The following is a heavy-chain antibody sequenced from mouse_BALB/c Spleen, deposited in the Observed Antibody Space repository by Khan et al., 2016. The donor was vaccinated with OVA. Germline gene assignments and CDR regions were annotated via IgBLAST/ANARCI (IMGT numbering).Heavy chain of an antibody. CDR1: GFSLTSYG. J-gene: IGHJ4*01. Sequence: VQLQESGPGLVAPSQSLSITCTVSGFSLTSYGVHWVRQPPGKGLEWLGVIWAGGSTNYNSALMSRLSISRDKSKSQVFLKMNSLQTGDTATYYCARGDGYYEDAMDCWGQGTSVTVPS. CDR2: IWAGGST. V-gene: IGHV2-9*02. CDR3: ARGDGYYEDAMDC. D-gene: IGHD2-3*01.